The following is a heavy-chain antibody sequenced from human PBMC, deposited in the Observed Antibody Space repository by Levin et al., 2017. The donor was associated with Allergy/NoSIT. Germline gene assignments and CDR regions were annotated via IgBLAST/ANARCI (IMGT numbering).Heavy chain of an antibody. D-gene: IGHD6-13*01. CDR2: INPSGGST. CDR1: GYTFTSYY. Sequence: ASVKVSCTASGYTFTSYYMHWVRQAPGQGLEWMGIINPSGGSTSYAQKFQGRVTMTRDTSTSTVYMELSSLRSEDTAVYYCASGQQLVEFQHWGQGTLVTVSS. V-gene: IGHV1-46*01. CDR3: ASGQQLVEFQH. J-gene: IGHJ1*01.